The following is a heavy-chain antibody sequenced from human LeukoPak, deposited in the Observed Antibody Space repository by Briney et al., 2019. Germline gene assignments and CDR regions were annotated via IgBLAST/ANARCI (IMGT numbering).Heavy chain of an antibody. D-gene: IGHD5-18*01. J-gene: IGHJ3*02. CDR3: ARAVGYSYGYVTAFDI. Sequence: SETLSLTCAVYGGSFSGYYWSWIRQPPGKGLEWIGYIYYSGSTNYNPSLKSRVTISVDTSKNQFSLKLSSVTAADTAVYYCARAVGYSYGYVTAFDIWGQGTMVTVSS. V-gene: IGHV4-59*01. CDR2: IYYSGST. CDR1: GGSFSGYY.